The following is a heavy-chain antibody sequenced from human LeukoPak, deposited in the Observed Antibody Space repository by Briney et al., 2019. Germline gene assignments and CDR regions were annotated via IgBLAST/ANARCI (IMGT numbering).Heavy chain of an antibody. Sequence: GGSLRLSCAASGFTFDDYAMHWVRQAPGKGLEWVSGISWNSGSIGYADSVKGRFTISRDNAKNSLYLQMNSLRAEDTALYYCAKDIESGHVGIFQHWGQGTLVTVSS. CDR3: AKDIESGHVGIFQH. CDR1: GFTFDDYA. V-gene: IGHV3-9*01. J-gene: IGHJ1*01. CDR2: ISWNSGSI. D-gene: IGHD3-3*01.